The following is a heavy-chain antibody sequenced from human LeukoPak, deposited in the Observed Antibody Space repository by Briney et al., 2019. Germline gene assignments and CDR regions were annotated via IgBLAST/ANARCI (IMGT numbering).Heavy chain of an antibody. D-gene: IGHD1-26*01. V-gene: IGHV3-21*01. J-gene: IGHJ3*02. Sequence: GGSLRLSCAASGFTFSSYNMNWVRQAPGKGLEWVSSISSSRSYIYYADSVKGRFTISRDNAKNSLYLQMNSLRAEDTAVYYCARDLPFLGAIDAFDIWGLGTMVTVSS. CDR2: ISSSRSYI. CDR1: GFTFSSYN. CDR3: ARDLPFLGAIDAFDI.